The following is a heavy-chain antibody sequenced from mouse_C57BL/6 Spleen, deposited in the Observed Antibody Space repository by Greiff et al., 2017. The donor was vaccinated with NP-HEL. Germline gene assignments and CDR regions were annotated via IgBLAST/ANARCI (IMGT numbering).Heavy chain of an antibody. J-gene: IGHJ4*01. D-gene: IGHD1-1*01. V-gene: IGHV1-5*01. CDR3: TRSKLTRYAMDY. Sequence: VQLKQSGTVLARPGASVKMSCKTSGYTFTSYWMHWVKQRPGQGLEWIGAIYPGNSDTSYNQKFKGKAKLTAVTSASTAYMELSSLTNEDSAVYYWTRSKLTRYAMDYWGQGTSVTVSS. CDR2: IYPGNSDT. CDR1: GYTFTSYW.